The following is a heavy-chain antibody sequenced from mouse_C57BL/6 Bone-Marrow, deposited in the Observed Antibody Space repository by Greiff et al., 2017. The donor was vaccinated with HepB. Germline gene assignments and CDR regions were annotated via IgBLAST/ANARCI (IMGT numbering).Heavy chain of an antibody. J-gene: IGHJ2*01. CDR3: ARNLHFDY. CDR2: ISSGSSTI. V-gene: IGHV5-17*01. CDR1: GFTFSDYG. Sequence: EVKVEESGGGLVKPGGSLKLSCAASGFTFSDYGMHWVRQAPEKGLEWVAYISSGSSTIYYADTVKGRFTISRDNAKNTLFLQMTSLRSEDTAMYYCARNLHFDYWGQGTTLTVSS.